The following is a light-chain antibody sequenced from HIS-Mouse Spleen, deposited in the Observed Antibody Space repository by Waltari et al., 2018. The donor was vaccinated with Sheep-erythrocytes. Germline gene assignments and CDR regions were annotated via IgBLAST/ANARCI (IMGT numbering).Light chain of an antibody. CDR1: SGINVGTYR. CDR3: MIWHSSAWV. CDR2: YKSDSDK. J-gene: IGLJ3*02. V-gene: IGLV5-45*03. Sequence: QAVLTQPSSLSASPGASASLTCTLRSGINVGTYRIYWYQQKPGSPPQYLLRYKSDSDKQQGSGVPSRFSGSKDASAHEGILLISGLQSEDEADYYCMIWHSSAWVFGGGTKLTVL.